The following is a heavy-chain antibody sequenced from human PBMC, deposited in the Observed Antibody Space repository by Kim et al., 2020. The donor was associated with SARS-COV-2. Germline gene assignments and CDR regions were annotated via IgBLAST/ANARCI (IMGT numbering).Heavy chain of an antibody. D-gene: IGHD6-13*01. Sequence: NYTPSLKRLVPISVDKSKNQFSLKLSSVTAADTAVYYCARDGAAAGSVDYWGQGTLVTVSS. CDR3: ARDGAAAGSVDY. V-gene: IGHV4-4*02. J-gene: IGHJ4*02.